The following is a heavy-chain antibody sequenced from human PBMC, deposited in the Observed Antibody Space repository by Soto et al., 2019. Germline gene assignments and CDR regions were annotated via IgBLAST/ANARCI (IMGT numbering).Heavy chain of an antibody. CDR1: GFTFSSYA. CDR2: ISGSGGST. CDR3: AQGDGEGVLLWFGELFDY. D-gene: IGHD3-10*01. V-gene: IGHV3-23*01. Sequence: EVQLLESGGGLVQPGGSLRLSCAASGFTFSSYAMSWVRQAPGKGLEWVSAISGSGGSTYYADSVKGRFTISRDNSKNTLYLQMNSLRAEDTAVYYCAQGDGEGVLLWFGELFDYWGQGTLVTVSS. J-gene: IGHJ4*02.